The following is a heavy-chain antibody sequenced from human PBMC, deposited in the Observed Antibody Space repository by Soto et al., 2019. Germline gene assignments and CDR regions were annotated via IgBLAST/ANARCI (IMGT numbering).Heavy chain of an antibody. V-gene: IGHV3-33*01. J-gene: IGHJ6*02. D-gene: IGHD2-2*01. CDR1: GFTFGSYG. CDR2: IWYDGSNK. Sequence: GGSLRLSCAASGFTFGSYGMHWVRQAPGKGLEWVAVIWYDGSNKYYADSVKGRFTISRDNSKNTLYLQMNSLRAEDTAVYYCARDGVECSSTSCYDYYYYGMDVWGQGTTVTVSS. CDR3: ARDGVECSSTSCYDYYYYGMDV.